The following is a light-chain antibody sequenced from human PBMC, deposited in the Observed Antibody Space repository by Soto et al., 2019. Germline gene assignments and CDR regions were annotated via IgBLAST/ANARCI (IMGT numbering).Light chain of an antibody. CDR1: QSISSTF. J-gene: IGKJ1*01. CDR3: QQYESSWT. V-gene: IGKV3-20*01. Sequence: EIVLTQSPGTLSLSPGERATLSCRASQSISSTFLAWYQHKPGQAPRVLIYGASRRATGIPDRFSGSGSGTDFTITISRLEPEDFAVYYCQQYESSWTFGQGTKVEMK. CDR2: GAS.